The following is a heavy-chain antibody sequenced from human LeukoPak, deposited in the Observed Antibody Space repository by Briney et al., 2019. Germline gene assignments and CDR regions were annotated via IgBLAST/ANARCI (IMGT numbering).Heavy chain of an antibody. J-gene: IGHJ4*02. Sequence: GGSLRLSCAASGSTFSSYAMSWVRQAPGKGLEWVSAISGSGGSAYYADSVKGRFTISRDNSKNTLYLQMNSLRAEDTAVYYCAKSLRITIFGLVALFDYWGQGTLVTVSS. CDR2: ISGSGGSA. CDR1: GSTFSSYA. D-gene: IGHD3-3*01. CDR3: AKSLRITIFGLVALFDY. V-gene: IGHV3-23*01.